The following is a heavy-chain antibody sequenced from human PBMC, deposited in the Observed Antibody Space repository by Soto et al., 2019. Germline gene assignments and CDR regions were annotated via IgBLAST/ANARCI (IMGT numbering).Heavy chain of an antibody. CDR2: ISSSSSYI. CDR3: ARYRSSSGGMDV. V-gene: IGHV3-21*01. J-gene: IGHJ6*02. Sequence: EVQLVESGGGLVKPGGSLRLSCAASGFTFSSYSMNWVRQAPGKGLEWVSSISSSSSYIYYADSVKGRFTISRDSPKNSLYLQMNSLRAEDTAVYYCARYRSSSGGMDVWGQGTTVTVSS. CDR1: GFTFSSYS. D-gene: IGHD6-13*01.